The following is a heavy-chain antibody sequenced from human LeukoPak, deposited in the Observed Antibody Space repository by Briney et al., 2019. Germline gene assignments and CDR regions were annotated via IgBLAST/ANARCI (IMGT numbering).Heavy chain of an antibody. D-gene: IGHD3-9*01. V-gene: IGHV4-31*03. J-gene: IGHJ4*02. CDR1: GGSISSGGYY. CDR3: ARGVGDYDILTGPYTFDY. Sequence: SQTLSLTCTVSGGSISSGGYYWSWIRQHPGKGLEWIGYIYYSGSTYYNPSLKSRVTISVDTSKNQFSLKLSSVTAADTAVYYCARGVGDYDILTGPYTFDYWGQGTLVTVSS. CDR2: IYYSGST.